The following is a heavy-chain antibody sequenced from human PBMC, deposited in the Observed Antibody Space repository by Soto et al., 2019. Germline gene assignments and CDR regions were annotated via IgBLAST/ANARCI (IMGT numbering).Heavy chain of an antibody. V-gene: IGHV4-61*01. CDR3: ASDRGNSWSSYFGLDV. Sequence: QVQLQESGPGLLKPSETLSLSCTVSGDSVSSGRFYWSWVRQSPGRTLEWMGYITYNGRTKYSPSLQSRLSISMDTSKNQLSMRLTSVTAADTAVYYCASDRGNSWSSYFGLDVWGQGTTVTVSS. J-gene: IGHJ6*02. D-gene: IGHD3-10*01. CDR1: GDSVSSGRFY. CDR2: ITYNGRT.